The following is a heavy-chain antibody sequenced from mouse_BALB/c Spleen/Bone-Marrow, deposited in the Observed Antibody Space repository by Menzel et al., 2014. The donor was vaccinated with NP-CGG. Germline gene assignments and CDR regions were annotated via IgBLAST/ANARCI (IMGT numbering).Heavy chain of an antibody. CDR3: ARGGYGYDGTFAY. D-gene: IGHD2-2*01. CDR2: IWAGGSA. Sequence: VHLVESGPGLVAPSQSLSITCTVSGFSLXSYGVHWIRQPPGKGLEWLGVIWAGGSANYKSALMSRLSISKDNSKSQVFLKMNSLQTDDTAMYYCARGGYGYDGTFAYWGQGTLVTVSA. V-gene: IGHV2-9*02. CDR1: GFSLXSYG. J-gene: IGHJ3*01.